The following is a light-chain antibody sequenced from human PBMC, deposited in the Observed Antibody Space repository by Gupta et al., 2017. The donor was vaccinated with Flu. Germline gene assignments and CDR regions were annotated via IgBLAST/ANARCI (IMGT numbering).Light chain of an antibody. CDR2: TAS. CDR3: QQYNSYSRALT. V-gene: IGKV1-5*03. J-gene: IGKJ4*02. Sequence: DIQMTQPPSTLSVSVGDRVTITCRASQSISRWLTWYEQKLGKAPKILIYTASSLESGVLSRSSGSGSGTEFTLTILSLRPDHFATYYSQQYNSYSRALTFGGGTKVEIK. CDR1: QSISRW.